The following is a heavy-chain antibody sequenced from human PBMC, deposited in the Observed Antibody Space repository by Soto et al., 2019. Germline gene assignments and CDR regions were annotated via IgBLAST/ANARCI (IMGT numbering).Heavy chain of an antibody. J-gene: IGHJ4*02. CDR2: IHYSGATSFFP. D-gene: IGHD6-13*01. V-gene: IGHV4-59*01. CDR3: AAGEASSRNLAPYYLDF. CDR1: GGSMRNYF. Sequence: PSETLSLTCTVSGGSMRNYFWTWIRQPPGKGLEWIGYIHYSGATSFFPSYNPSLRGRVTTSEDTSKNQFSLKLLSVTTADTAVYFCAAGEASSRNLAPYYLDFWGQGTLVTVSS.